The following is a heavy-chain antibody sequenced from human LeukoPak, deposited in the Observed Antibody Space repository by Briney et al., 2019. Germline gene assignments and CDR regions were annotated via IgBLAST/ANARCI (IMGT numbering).Heavy chain of an antibody. V-gene: IGHV3-30*18. D-gene: IGHD5-18*01. CDR1: GFTFSSYA. CDR2: VSYNGRNK. J-gene: IGHJ6*02. Sequence: PGRSLRLSCAASGFTFSSYAMHWVRQAPGKGLDWVAVVSYNGRNKYHADSVKGRFTISRDNSKNTLYLQMNNLRAEDTAVYYCAKDRGRGIAMVTSYYYYGMDDWGQGTTVTVSS. CDR3: AKDRGRGIAMVTSYYYYGMDD.